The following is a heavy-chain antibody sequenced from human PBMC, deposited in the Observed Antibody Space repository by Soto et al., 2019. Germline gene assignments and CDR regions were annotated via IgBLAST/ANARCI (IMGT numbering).Heavy chain of an antibody. CDR1: GYTFTGYY. Sequence: ASVKVSCKASGYTFTGYYMHWVRQAPGQGLEWMGWINPNSGGTNYAQKFQGWVTMTRDTSISTAYMELSRLRSDDTAVYYCARGGWELPPGLVPFEIWGQGTMVTVSS. CDR2: INPNSGGT. CDR3: ARGGWELPPGLVPFEI. J-gene: IGHJ3*02. V-gene: IGHV1-2*04. D-gene: IGHD1-26*01.